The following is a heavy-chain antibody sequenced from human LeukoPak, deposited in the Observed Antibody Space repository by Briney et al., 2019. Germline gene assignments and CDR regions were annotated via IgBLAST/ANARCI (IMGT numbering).Heavy chain of an antibody. CDR2: IYYSGST. CDR1: GGPISSYY. D-gene: IGHD6-19*01. J-gene: IGHJ3*02. CDR3: ARVFGYSSGWYRGNAFDI. V-gene: IGHV4-59*01. Sequence: SETLSLTCTVSGGPISSYYWSWIRQPPGKGLEWIGYIYYSGSTNYNPSLKSRVTISVDTSKNQFSLKLSSVTAADTAVYYCARVFGYSSGWYRGNAFDIWGQGTMVTVSS.